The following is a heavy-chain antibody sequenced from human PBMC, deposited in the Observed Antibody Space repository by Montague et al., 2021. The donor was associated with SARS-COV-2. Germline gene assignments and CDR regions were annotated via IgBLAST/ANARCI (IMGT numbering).Heavy chain of an antibody. CDR3: ARDQSGYSYGYAPYFDY. Sequence: SLRLSCAASGFTFSSYSMNWVRQAPGKGLEWVSSISSSSSYIYYADSVKGRLTISRDDAKNSLYLQMNSLRAEDTAVYYCARDQSGYSYGYAPYFDYWGQGTLVTVSS. J-gene: IGHJ4*02. V-gene: IGHV3-21*01. CDR1: GFTFSSYS. D-gene: IGHD5-18*01. CDR2: ISSSSSYI.